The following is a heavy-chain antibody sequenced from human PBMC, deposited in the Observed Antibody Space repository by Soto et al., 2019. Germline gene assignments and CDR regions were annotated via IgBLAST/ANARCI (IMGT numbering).Heavy chain of an antibody. J-gene: IGHJ5*02. D-gene: IGHD3-16*01. CDR2: IYYTGTT. Sequence: QVQLQESGPGLLKPSQTLSLTCTVSGGSISGAAYYWSWIRHLPGKGLEWIGYIYYTGTTYYRPSVESGVTISLDTSKNQFSLKLTSVTAADTAVYYCASDTGFYGGYNWFDPWGQGTLVTVSS. CDR3: ASDTGFYGGYNWFDP. V-gene: IGHV4-31*03. CDR1: GGSISGAAYY.